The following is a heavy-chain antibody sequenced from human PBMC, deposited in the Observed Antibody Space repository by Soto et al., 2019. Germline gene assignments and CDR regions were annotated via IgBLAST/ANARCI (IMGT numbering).Heavy chain of an antibody. CDR2: IIPIFGTA. V-gene: IGHV1-69*13. Sequence: ASVKVSCKASGGTFSSYAIGWVRQAPGQGLEWMGGIIPIFGTANYAQKFQGRVTITADESTSTAYMELSSLRSEDTAVYYCATGSFSTRAPWDYWGQGTLVTVSS. D-gene: IGHD3-10*01. J-gene: IGHJ4*02. CDR3: ATGSFSTRAPWDY. CDR1: GGTFSSYA.